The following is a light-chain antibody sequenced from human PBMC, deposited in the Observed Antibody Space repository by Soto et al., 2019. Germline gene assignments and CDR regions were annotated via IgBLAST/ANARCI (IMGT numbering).Light chain of an antibody. V-gene: IGKV1-8*01. CDR1: QGMSSY. CDR2: AAS. Sequence: AIRMTQSPSSLSASTGDRVPGTCRASQGMSSYLAWYQQKPAKAPKLLIYAASSLPSAVPSPFSGSASGTDFTLTISSLQPEDFATYYCQQSYSTPWTRGPRT. J-gene: IGKJ1*01. CDR3: QQSYSTPWT.